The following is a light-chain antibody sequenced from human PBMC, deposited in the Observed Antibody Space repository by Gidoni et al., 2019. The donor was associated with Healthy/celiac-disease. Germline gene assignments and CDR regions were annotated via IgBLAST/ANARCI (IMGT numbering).Light chain of an antibody. CDR3: QQSYSTPQP. Sequence: DIQMTQSPSSLSASVGDRVTITCRASQSISSYLNWYQQKPGKAPKLLIYAASSLQSGVPARFSGSGSGTDFTLTISSLQPEEFATYYCQQSYSTPQPFGQGTKVEIK. CDR2: AAS. CDR1: QSISSY. V-gene: IGKV1-39*01. J-gene: IGKJ1*01.